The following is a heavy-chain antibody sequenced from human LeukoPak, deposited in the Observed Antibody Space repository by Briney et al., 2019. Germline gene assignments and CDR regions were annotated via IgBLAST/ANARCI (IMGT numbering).Heavy chain of an antibody. CDR3: ARHSEPNSNLLWFDP. CDR1: GRSISSYY. Sequence: SETLSLTCTVSGRSISSYYWSWIRHPRGKGLVWLGYIYDSGNTKYNSSLKSRVTISVDTSKNQFSLNLSSVTAADPAVYYCARHSEPNSNLLWFDPWGQGTLVTVSS. CDR2: IYDSGNT. V-gene: IGHV4-59*08. D-gene: IGHD2/OR15-2a*01. J-gene: IGHJ5*02.